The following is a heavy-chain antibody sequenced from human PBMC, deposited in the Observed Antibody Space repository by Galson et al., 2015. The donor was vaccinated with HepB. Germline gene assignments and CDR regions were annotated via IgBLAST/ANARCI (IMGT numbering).Heavy chain of an antibody. V-gene: IGHV3-30*18. D-gene: IGHD6-13*01. CDR1: GFTFSSYG. Sequence: SLRLSCAASGFTFSSYGMHWVRQAPGKGLEWVAVTSYDGSNKYYADSVKGRFTISRDNSKSTLYLQMNSLRAEDTAVYYCAKDRALRIAAAYGPFDYWGQGTLVTVSS. CDR2: TSYDGSNK. J-gene: IGHJ4*02. CDR3: AKDRALRIAAAYGPFDY.